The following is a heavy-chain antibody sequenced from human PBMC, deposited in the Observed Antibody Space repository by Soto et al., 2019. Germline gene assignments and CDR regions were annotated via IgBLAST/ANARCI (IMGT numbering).Heavy chain of an antibody. CDR1: GFTFSTYA. J-gene: IGHJ3*02. V-gene: IGHV3-30-3*01. CDR2: ISYDGSNK. Sequence: PGGSLRLSCAASGFTFSTYAMHWVRQAPGKGLEWVAVISYDGSNKYYADSVKGRFTISRDNSKNALNLQMNSLRAEDTAVYYCARESYDSGGYSYDAFDIWGPGTMVTV. D-gene: IGHD3-22*01. CDR3: ARESYDSGGYSYDAFDI.